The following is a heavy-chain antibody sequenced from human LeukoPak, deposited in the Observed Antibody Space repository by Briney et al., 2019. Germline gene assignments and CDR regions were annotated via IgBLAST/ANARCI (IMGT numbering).Heavy chain of an antibody. V-gene: IGHV1-69*13. CDR3: ARDRGYSSSPLYGMDV. CDR2: IIPIFGTA. Sequence: SVKVSCKASGGTFSSYAISWVRQAPGQGLEWMGGIIPIFGTANYAQKFQGRVTITADESTSTAYMELSNLRSEDTAVYYCARDRGYSSSPLYGMDVWGQGTTVTVSS. J-gene: IGHJ6*02. D-gene: IGHD6-13*01. CDR1: GGTFSSYA.